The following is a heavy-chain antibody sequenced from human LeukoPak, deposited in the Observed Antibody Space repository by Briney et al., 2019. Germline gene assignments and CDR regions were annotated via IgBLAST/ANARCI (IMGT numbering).Heavy chain of an antibody. CDR2: IIPIFGKA. V-gene: IGHV1-69*13. CDR1: GGTFSSYA. J-gene: IGHJ4*02. CDR3: ARGFGGNGGSFDY. Sequence: SVKVSCKASGGTFSSYAISWVRQAPGQGLEWMGGIIPIFGKANYAQKFQGRVTITADESTSTAYMELSSLRSEDTAVYYCARGFGGNGGSFDYWGQGTLVTVSS. D-gene: IGHD4-23*01.